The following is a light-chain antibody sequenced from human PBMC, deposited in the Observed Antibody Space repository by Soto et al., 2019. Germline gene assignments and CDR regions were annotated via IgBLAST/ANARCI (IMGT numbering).Light chain of an antibody. V-gene: IGKV3-11*01. CDR3: RQRSNWTLT. J-gene: IGKJ4*01. CDR1: QSVSIY. Sequence: EIVLTQSPATLSLSPGERATLSCRASQSVSIYLAWYQQKPGQAPRLLIYDASNTATGIPARFSGSGSGTDFTLTISSLEPEDFAVYYCRQRSNWTLTFGGGTKVDIK. CDR2: DAS.